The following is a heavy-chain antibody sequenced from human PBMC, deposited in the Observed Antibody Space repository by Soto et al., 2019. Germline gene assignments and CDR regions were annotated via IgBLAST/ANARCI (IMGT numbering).Heavy chain of an antibody. CDR3: ASLPPPTYCSGSTCYGY. D-gene: IGHD2-15*01. Sequence: GESLKISCKGSGYSFTNYWIHWVRQMPGKGLEWMGRIDPDDSYTNYSPSFQGHVTISVDKSISTAYLQWSSLQASDTAIYYCASLPPPTYCSGSTCYGYWGQGTLVTVSS. J-gene: IGHJ4*02. V-gene: IGHV5-10-1*01. CDR1: GYSFTNYW. CDR2: IDPDDSYT.